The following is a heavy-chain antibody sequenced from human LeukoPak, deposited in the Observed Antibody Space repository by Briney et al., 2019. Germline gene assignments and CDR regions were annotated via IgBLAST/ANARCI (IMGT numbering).Heavy chain of an antibody. CDR2: IIPILGIA. Sequence: SVKVSCKASGGTFSSYAISWVRQAPGQGLEWMGRIIPILGIANYAQKFQGRVTITADKSTSTAYMELSSLRSEDTAVYYCARGRQYYDFWSGYYDFYFDYWGQGTLVTVSS. CDR3: ARGRQYYDFWSGYYDFYFDY. CDR1: GGTFSSYA. J-gene: IGHJ4*02. D-gene: IGHD3-3*01. V-gene: IGHV1-69*04.